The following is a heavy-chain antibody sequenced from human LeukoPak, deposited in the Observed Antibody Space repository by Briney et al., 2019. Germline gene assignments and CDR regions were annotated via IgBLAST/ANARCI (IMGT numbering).Heavy chain of an antibody. Sequence: ASVKVSCKASGYTFIGYDINWLRQATGQGPEWMGWMNPNSGNTGYAQKFQGRVTLTRNTSITTAYMELSSLKSDDTAVYYCASAHCSGSSCFWGAFEFWGQGTMVTVSS. CDR1: GYTFIGYD. D-gene: IGHD2-2*01. CDR3: ASAHCSGSSCFWGAFEF. J-gene: IGHJ3*01. V-gene: IGHV1-8*03. CDR2: MNPNSGNT.